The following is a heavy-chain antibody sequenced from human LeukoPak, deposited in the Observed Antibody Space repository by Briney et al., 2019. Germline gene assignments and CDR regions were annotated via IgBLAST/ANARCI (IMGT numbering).Heavy chain of an antibody. Sequence: ASVKVSCKVSGSTLTELSLRLLRQGPGQGLEWMGGFDLADGETIYAQQLQGRVTMNEDKTTYTHYIELSSLRSEDTAVYYCATASGSYDDAYYIWGQGTMVTASS. D-gene: IGHD1-26*01. V-gene: IGHV1-24*01. J-gene: IGHJ3*02. CDR1: GSTLTELS. CDR2: FDLADGET. CDR3: ATASGSYDDAYYI.